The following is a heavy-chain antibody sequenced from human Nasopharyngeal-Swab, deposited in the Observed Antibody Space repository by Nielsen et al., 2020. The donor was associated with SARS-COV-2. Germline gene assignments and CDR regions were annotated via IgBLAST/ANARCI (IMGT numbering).Heavy chain of an antibody. CDR2: IYPGDSNT. Sequence: GESLKISCKGSGYSFTTYWIGWVRQMPGKGLEWMGIIYPGDSNTRYSPSFQGKVTISVDKYSSTAYLQWSSLKASDTAIYYCARPMRPMGHYYFGMDVWGQGTTVTVSS. D-gene: IGHD1-26*01. CDR3: ARPMRPMGHYYFGMDV. V-gene: IGHV5-51*01. J-gene: IGHJ6*02. CDR1: GYSFTTYW.